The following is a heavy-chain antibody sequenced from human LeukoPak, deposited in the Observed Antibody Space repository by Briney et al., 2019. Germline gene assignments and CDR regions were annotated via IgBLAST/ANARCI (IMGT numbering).Heavy chain of an antibody. J-gene: IGHJ6*04. Sequence: GASVKVSCNAPGGTFSSYALSWVRQAPGQGLEWMGGIIPIFGTANYAQKFQGRVTITADESTSTAYMELSSLRSEYTAVYYCASGGIAVAAAYYYYGMVVWGKGTTVTVRS. CDR1: GGTFSSYA. CDR3: ASGGIAVAAAYYYYGMVV. V-gene: IGHV1-69*01. CDR2: IIPIFGTA. D-gene: IGHD6-19*01.